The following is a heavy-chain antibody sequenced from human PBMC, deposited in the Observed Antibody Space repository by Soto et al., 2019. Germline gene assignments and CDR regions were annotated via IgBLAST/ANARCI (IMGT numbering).Heavy chain of an antibody. CDR1: GYTFTSYG. D-gene: IGHD2-2*01. Sequence: QVQLVQSGAEVKKPGASVKVSCKASGYTFTSYGISWVRQAPGQGLEWMGWISAYNGNTNYAQKLQGRVTMTTDTSTSTAYMELRSLRSDDTAVYYCARAKKHIGVVPAADPDNWFDPWGQGTLVTVSS. CDR3: ARAKKHIGVVPAADPDNWFDP. V-gene: IGHV1-18*01. CDR2: ISAYNGNT. J-gene: IGHJ5*02.